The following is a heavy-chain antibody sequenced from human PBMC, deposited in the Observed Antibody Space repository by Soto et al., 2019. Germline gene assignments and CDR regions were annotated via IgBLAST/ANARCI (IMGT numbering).Heavy chain of an antibody. CDR1: GFTFSSYA. CDR2: ISYDGSNK. Sequence: QVQLVESGGGVVQPGRSLRLSCAASGFTFSSYAMHWVRQAPGKGLEWVAVISYDGSNKYYADSVKGRFTISRDNSKNTLYLQMNSLRTEDTAVYYGARAAEVVVITTLGYGLDVWGQGTTVTVSS. J-gene: IGHJ6*02. CDR3: ARAAEVVVITTLGYGLDV. D-gene: IGHD3-22*01. V-gene: IGHV3-30-3*01.